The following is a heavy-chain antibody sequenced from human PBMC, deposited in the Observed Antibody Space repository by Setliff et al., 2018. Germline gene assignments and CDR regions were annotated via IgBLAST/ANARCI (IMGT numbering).Heavy chain of an antibody. Sequence: SETLSLTCTVSGGSINNYYWSWIRQPAGRGLEWIGHIDPSGNTNYHPSLKSRVTISGDTSKNQFSLKLSAVTAADTAVYFCAREDGPNYYYYYMDIWGQGTQVTVSS. V-gene: IGHV4-4*07. CDR3: AREDGPNYYYYYMDI. D-gene: IGHD2-8*01. J-gene: IGHJ6*03. CDR2: IDPSGNT. CDR1: GGSINNYY.